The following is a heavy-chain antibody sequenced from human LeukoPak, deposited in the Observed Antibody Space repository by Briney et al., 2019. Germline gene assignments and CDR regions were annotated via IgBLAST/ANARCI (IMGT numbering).Heavy chain of an antibody. V-gene: IGHV3-53*01. Sequence: GGSLRLSCTASGVIDSSNYMSWARQAPGKGLEWVSLIYAGGSTFYADSVMGRSTISRDKSNNTLYLLMNSLRAEDTAVYYCATGGRSGVAFESWGQGTLVTVSS. CDR1: GVIDSSNY. CDR3: ATGGRSGVAFES. J-gene: IGHJ4*02. CDR2: IYAGGST. D-gene: IGHD2-15*01.